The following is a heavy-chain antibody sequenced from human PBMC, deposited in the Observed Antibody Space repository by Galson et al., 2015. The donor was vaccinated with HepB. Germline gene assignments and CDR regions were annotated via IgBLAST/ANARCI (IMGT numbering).Heavy chain of an antibody. J-gene: IGHJ6*02. CDR2: ISGSGGST. CDR1: GFTFSSYA. CDR3: AKGGGRVGELLEDV. Sequence: SLRLSCAASGFTFSSYAMSWVRQAPGKGLEWVSAISGSGGSTYYADSVKGRFTISRDNSKNTLYLQMNSLRAEDAAVYYCAKGGGRVGELLEDVWGQGTTVTVSS. D-gene: IGHD1-26*01. V-gene: IGHV3-23*01.